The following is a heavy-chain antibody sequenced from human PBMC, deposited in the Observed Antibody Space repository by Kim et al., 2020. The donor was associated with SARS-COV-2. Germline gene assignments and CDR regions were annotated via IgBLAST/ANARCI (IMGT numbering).Heavy chain of an antibody. J-gene: IGHJ6*02. CDR3: ARDVRVARLVSIFDYGMDV. CDR2: ISSSGSTI. D-gene: IGHD6-19*01. V-gene: IGHV3-48*03. CDR1: GFAFSSYD. Sequence: GGSLRLSCAASGFAFSSYDMNWVRQAPGKGLEWVSYISSSGSTIYYADSAKGRFTISRDNAKNSLYLQMNSLRAEDTAVYYCARDVRVARLVSIFDYGMDVWGQGTTVTVSS.